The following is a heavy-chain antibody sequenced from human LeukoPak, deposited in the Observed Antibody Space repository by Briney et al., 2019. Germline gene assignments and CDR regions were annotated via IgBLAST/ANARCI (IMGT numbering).Heavy chain of an antibody. CDR1: GGSINSYY. CDR2: LYYTGSS. D-gene: IGHD3-3*01. J-gene: IGHJ5*02. CDR3: ARGHPYSFWSGYHSWFDP. V-gene: IGHV4-59*01. Sequence: SETLSLTCTVSGGSINSYYWSWIRQPPGRGLEWIGYLYYTGSSNYNPSLKSRATISLDTSKNQFSLRLRSVTAADTAVYYCARGHPYSFWSGYHSWFDPWGQGTLVTVSS.